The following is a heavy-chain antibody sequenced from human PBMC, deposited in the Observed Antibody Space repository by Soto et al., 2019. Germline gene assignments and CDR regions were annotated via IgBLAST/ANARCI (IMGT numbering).Heavy chain of an antibody. CDR1: GFTFSNAW. Sequence: GGSLRLSCAASGFTFSNAWMSWVRQAPGKGLEWVGRIKSKTDGGTTDYAAPVKGRFTISRDDSKNTLYLQMNSLKTEDTAVYYCTTENTFFHGMDVWGQGTTVTVSS. J-gene: IGHJ6*02. CDR3: TTENTFFHGMDV. CDR2: IKSKTDGGTT. V-gene: IGHV3-15*01.